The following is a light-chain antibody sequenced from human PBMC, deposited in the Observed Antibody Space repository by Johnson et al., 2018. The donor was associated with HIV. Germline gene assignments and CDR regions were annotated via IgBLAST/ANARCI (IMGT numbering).Light chain of an antibody. CDR3: GTWDSSLSAYV. J-gene: IGLJ1*01. Sequence: QSLLTQPPSVSAAPGQKVTISCSGSSSNIGSNYVSWYQQLPGTAPKLLIFDNNDRPSGIPDRFSGSKSGTSATLGITGLQTGDEADYYCGTWDSSLSAYVFGTGTKVSVL. V-gene: IGLV1-51*01. CDR2: DNN. CDR1: SSNIGSNY.